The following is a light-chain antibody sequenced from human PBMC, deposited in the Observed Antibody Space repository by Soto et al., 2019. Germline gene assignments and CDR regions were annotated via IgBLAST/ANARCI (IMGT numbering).Light chain of an antibody. V-gene: IGLV2-8*01. CDR2: EVS. CDR1: SSDVGGYNY. J-gene: IGLJ2*01. Sequence: QSALTHPPSPSGSPGQSVTISCTGTSSDVGGYNYVSWYQQHPGKAPKLMIYEVSQRPSGVPDRFSGSKSGNTASLTVSGLQAEDDGDYYCSSYAGSNNLVFGGGTKLTVL. CDR3: SSYAGSNNLV.